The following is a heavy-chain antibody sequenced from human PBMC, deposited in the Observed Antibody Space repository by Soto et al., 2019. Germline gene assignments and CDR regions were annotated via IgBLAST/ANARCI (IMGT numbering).Heavy chain of an antibody. V-gene: IGHV4-39*01. CDR3: ARDIVVVVAAYFYYYYGMDV. Sequence: SETLSLTCTVSGGSSSSSSYYWGWIRQPPGKGLEWIGSIYYSGSTYYNPSLKSRVTISVDTSKNQFSLKLSSVTAADTAVYYCARDIVVVVAAYFYYYYGMDVWGQGTTVTVSS. CDR2: IYYSGST. CDR1: GGSSSSSSYY. D-gene: IGHD2-15*01. J-gene: IGHJ6*02.